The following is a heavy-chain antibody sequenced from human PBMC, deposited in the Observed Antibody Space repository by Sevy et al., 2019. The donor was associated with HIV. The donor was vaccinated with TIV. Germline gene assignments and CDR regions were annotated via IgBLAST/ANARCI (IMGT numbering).Heavy chain of an antibody. J-gene: IGHJ5*01. CDR3: ARRAPYYYDNTNRYVLSYYFDF. V-gene: IGHV4-34*01. Sequence: SETLSLTCAVYNGSFSGYYWTWIRQTPAEGLEWIGDITHSGAANYNPSPKSRVTISNATSKNQFSLKMTSVSAADTAVYFCARRAPYYYDNTNRYVLSYYFDFWGQGTPVTVSS. CDR1: NGSFSGYY. D-gene: IGHD3-22*01. CDR2: ITHSGAA.